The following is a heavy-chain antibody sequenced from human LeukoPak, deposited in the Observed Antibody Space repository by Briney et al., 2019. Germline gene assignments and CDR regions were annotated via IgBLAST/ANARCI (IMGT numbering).Heavy chain of an antibody. CDR1: GYTFTNYD. CDR3: ASLPEYCSSTSCYLSY. CDR2: IIPILGIA. J-gene: IGHJ4*02. V-gene: IGHV1-69*04. Sequence: GASVKVSCKASGYTFTNYDISWVRQAPGQGLEWMGRIIPILGIANYAQKFQGRVTITADKSTSTAYMELSSLRSEDTAVYYCASLPEYCSSTSCYLSYWGQGTLVTVSS. D-gene: IGHD2-2*01.